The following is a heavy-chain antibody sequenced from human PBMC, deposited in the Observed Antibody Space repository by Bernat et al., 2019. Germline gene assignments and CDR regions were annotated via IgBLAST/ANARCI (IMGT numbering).Heavy chain of an antibody. CDR3: ARDPTAVANLPSYYFDY. D-gene: IGHD4-23*01. Sequence: QVQLVESGGGVVQPGGSLRLSCAASGFTFRSYVMHWVRQAPGKGLEWLALISYLGTNRDYVDSVRGRFIISRDDSMNTLFLQLNGLRPEDTAMYFCARDPTAVANLPSYYFDYWGQGTLVTVPS. J-gene: IGHJ4*02. CDR2: ISYLGTNR. CDR1: GFTFRSYV. V-gene: IGHV3-30*03.